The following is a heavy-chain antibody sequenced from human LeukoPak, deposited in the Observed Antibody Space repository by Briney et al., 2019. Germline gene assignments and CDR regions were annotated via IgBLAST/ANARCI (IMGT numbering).Heavy chain of an antibody. D-gene: IGHD3-9*01. V-gene: IGHV1-69*04. CDR2: IIPNLGSV. CDR1: GANFSSFA. CDR3: ARAVDDILAGYYWGDWFDP. Sequence: SVKVSCKASGANFSSFALAWVRQAPGHGLEWMGRIIPNLGSVNYAQNFQGRVTITADKSTSTGFMELSSLRSEDTAVYYCARAVDDILAGYYWGDWFDPWGQGTLVTVSS. J-gene: IGHJ5*02.